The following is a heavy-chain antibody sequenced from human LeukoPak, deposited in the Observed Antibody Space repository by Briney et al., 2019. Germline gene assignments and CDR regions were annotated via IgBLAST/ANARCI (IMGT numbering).Heavy chain of an antibody. D-gene: IGHD3-22*01. V-gene: IGHV4-39*01. Sequence: SSETLSLTCTVSGGSISSSSYYWGWIRQPPGKGLEWIGSIYYRGSTYYNPSLKSRVTISVDTSKNQFSLKLSSVTAADTAVYYCARHRDYYDSSGYYNPHAFDIWGQGTMVTVSS. CDR2: IYYRGST. J-gene: IGHJ3*02. CDR1: GGSISSSSYY. CDR3: ARHRDYYDSSGYYNPHAFDI.